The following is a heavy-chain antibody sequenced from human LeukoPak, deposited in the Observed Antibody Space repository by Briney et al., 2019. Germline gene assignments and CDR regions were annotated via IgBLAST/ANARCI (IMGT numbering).Heavy chain of an antibody. Sequence: SETLSLTCTVSGGSISSYYWSWIRQLAGKGLEWIGRIYTSGSTNYNPSLKSRVTMSVDTSKNQFSLKLSSVTAADTAVYYCARGNNDYYHYYMDVWGKGTTVTVSS. J-gene: IGHJ6*03. V-gene: IGHV4-4*07. D-gene: IGHD1-14*01. CDR1: GGSISSYY. CDR3: ARGNNDYYHYYMDV. CDR2: IYTSGST.